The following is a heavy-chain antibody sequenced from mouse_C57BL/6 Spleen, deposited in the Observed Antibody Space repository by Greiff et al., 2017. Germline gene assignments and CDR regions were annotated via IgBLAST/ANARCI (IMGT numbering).Heavy chain of an antibody. Sequence: QVQLQQSGPELVKPGASVKISCKASGSAFSSSWMNWVKQRPGTGLEWIGRIYPGDGDTNYNGKFKGKATLTADKSSSTDYMQLSSLTSEDSAVYCCARDYYFDYWGQGTTLTVSS. V-gene: IGHV1-82*01. J-gene: IGHJ2*01. CDR1: GSAFSSSW. CDR2: IYPGDGDT. CDR3: ARDYYFDY.